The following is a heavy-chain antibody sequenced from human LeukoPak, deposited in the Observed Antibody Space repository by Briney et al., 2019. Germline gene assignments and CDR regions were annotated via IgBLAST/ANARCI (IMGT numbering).Heavy chain of an antibody. V-gene: IGHV3-48*04. D-gene: IGHD5-12*01. Sequence: GGSLRLSCAASGFTFSSYSMNWVRQAPGKGLEWVSYISSSSSTIYYADSVKGRFTISRDNAKNSLYLQMNSLSAEDTAVYYCARDLGYSDYDWVGGYYFDYWGQGTLVTVSS. CDR3: ARDLGYSDYDWVGGYYFDY. CDR1: GFTFSSYS. J-gene: IGHJ4*02. CDR2: ISSSSSTI.